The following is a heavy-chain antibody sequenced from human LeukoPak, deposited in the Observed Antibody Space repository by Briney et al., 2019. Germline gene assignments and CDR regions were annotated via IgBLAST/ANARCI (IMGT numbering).Heavy chain of an antibody. CDR2: IYYSGST. CDR1: GGSISSSSYY. D-gene: IGHD3-10*01. CDR3: ARHSGPPYYFDY. Sequence: PSETLSLTCTVSGGSISSSSYYWGWIRQPPGKGLECIGSIYYSGSTYYNPSLKSRVTISVDTSKNQCSLKLSSVTAADTAVYYCARHSGPPYYFDYWGQGTLVTVSS. J-gene: IGHJ4*02. V-gene: IGHV4-39*01.